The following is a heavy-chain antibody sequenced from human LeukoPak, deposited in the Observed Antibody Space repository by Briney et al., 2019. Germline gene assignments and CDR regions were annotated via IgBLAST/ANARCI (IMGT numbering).Heavy chain of an antibody. Sequence: SETLSLTCTVSGGSISSSSYYWGWIRQPPGKGLEWIGSIYYSGSTYYNPSLKSRVTISVDTSKNQFSLKLSSVTAADTAVYYCARHRRLNYYDSSGYPDYWGQGTLVTVSS. CDR1: GGSISSSSYY. V-gene: IGHV4-39*01. D-gene: IGHD3-22*01. J-gene: IGHJ4*02. CDR3: ARHRRLNYYDSSGYPDY. CDR2: IYYSGST.